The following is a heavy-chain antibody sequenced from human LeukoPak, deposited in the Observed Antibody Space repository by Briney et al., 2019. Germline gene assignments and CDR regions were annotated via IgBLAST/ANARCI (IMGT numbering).Heavy chain of an antibody. Sequence: PSETLSLTCTVSGGSISSYYWSWIRQPAGKGLEWIGRIYTSGSTNYNPSLKSRVTMSVDTSKKQFSLKLSSVTAADTAVYYCASGRFFPGGAFYFDYWGQGSLVTVSS. CDR1: GGSISSYY. J-gene: IGHJ4*02. V-gene: IGHV4-4*07. CDR3: ASGRFFPGGAFYFDY. D-gene: IGHD3-3*01. CDR2: IYTSGST.